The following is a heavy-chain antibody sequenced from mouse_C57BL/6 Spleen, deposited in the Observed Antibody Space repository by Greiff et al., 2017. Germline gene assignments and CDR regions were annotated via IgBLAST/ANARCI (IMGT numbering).Heavy chain of an antibody. V-gene: IGHV1-59*01. CDR2: IDPSDSYT. CDR1: GYTFTSYW. D-gene: IGHD2-3*01. Sequence: VQLQQPGAELVRPGTSVKLSCKASGYTFTSYWMHWVKQRPGQGLEWIGVIDPSDSYTNYNQKFKGKATLTVDTSSSTAYMQLSSLTSEDSAVYYCARAYDGYAMDYWGQGTSVTVSS. CDR3: ARAYDGYAMDY. J-gene: IGHJ4*01.